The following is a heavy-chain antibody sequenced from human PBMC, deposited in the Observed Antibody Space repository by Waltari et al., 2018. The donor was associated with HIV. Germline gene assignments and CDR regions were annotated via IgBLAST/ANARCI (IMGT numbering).Heavy chain of an antibody. Sequence: EVQLVESGGGLVQPGGSLRLSCAASVFTFRGSWLTWVRQAPGKGLEWVANIKQDGNEKYFVDSVKGRFTISRDNAKNSLYLQMNSLRAEDTAVYYCARSPPLYSHYGDDAFDIWGQGTMVTVSS. CDR3: ARSPPLYSHYGDDAFDI. V-gene: IGHV3-7*01. CDR1: VFTFRGSW. D-gene: IGHD4-4*01. J-gene: IGHJ3*02. CDR2: IKQDGNEK.